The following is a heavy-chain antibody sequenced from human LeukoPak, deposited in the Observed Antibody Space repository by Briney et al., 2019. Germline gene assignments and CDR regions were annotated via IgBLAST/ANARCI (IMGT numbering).Heavy chain of an antibody. CDR1: GDSISSYY. Sequence: SETLSLTCTVSGDSISSYYWSWIRQPPGKGLEWIGYIYHSGSTYYNPSLKSRVTISVDRSKNQFSLKLSSVTAADTAVYYCARGKLVVPAAKDWFDPWGQGTLVTVSS. D-gene: IGHD2-2*01. CDR2: IYHSGST. J-gene: IGHJ5*02. V-gene: IGHV4-59*12. CDR3: ARGKLVVPAAKDWFDP.